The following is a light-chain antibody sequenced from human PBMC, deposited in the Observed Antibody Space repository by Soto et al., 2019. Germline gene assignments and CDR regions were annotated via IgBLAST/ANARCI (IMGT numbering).Light chain of an antibody. CDR3: QQYHTWPPLT. V-gene: IGKV3-15*01. J-gene: IGKJ4*01. Sequence: EIVMTQSPPTLSVSPGESATLSCWASQSVSSKLAWYQQRPGQAPRLLIYGAFTRATGVPARFSGSGSGTEFTLTITSLPSEDFAVYYCQQYHTWPPLTFGGGTKVEIK. CDR2: GAF. CDR1: QSVSSK.